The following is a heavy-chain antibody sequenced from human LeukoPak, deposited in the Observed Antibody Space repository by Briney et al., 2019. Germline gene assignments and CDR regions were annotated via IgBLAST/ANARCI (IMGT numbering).Heavy chain of an antibody. D-gene: IGHD2-2*01. J-gene: IGHJ5*02. CDR2: INAGNGNT. CDR3: ARDWGTYCSSTSCYQHHYGDYHLRWFDP. CDR1: VYTFTSYA. Sequence: ASVKVSCKASVYTFTSYAMHWVRQAPGQRLEWMGWINAGNGNTKYSQKFQGRVTITRDTSASTAYMELSSLRSEDTAVYYCARDWGTYCSSTSCYQHHYGDYHLRWFDPWGQGTLVTVSS. V-gene: IGHV1-3*01.